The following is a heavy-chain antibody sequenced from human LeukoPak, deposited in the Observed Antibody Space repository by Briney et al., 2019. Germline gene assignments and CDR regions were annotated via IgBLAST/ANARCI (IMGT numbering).Heavy chain of an antibody. V-gene: IGHV1-18*01. CDR3: ARDESERAAARRGKNWFDP. CDR1: GYTFTSYG. CDR2: ISAYNGNT. Sequence: ASAKVSCKASGYTFTSYGISWVRQAPGQGLEWMGWISAYNGNTNYAQKLQGRVTMTTDTSTSTAYMELRSLRSDDTAVYYCARDESERAAARRGKNWFDPWGQGTLVTVSS. J-gene: IGHJ5*02. D-gene: IGHD6-13*01.